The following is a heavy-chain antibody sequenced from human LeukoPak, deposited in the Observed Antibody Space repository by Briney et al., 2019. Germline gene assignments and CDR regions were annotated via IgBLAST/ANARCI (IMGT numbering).Heavy chain of an antibody. D-gene: IGHD3-10*01. CDR3: ARGHYGPGIGTYPN. Sequence: PSETLSLTCTVSGASISPNYWSWFRQPPGKGLEWIGYIYYSGSTSYNPSLKSRVTISLDTSKNQFSLKLSSVTAADTAVYYCARGHYGPGIGTYPNWGQGTQVTVSA. J-gene: IGHJ4*02. CDR1: GASISPNY. V-gene: IGHV4-59*12. CDR2: IYYSGST.